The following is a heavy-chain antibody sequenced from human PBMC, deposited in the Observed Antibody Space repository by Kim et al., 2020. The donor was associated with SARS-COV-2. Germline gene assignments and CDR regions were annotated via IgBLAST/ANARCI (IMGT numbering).Heavy chain of an antibody. CDR1: GFTFSSYG. CDR2: ISYDGSNK. D-gene: IGHD3-10*01. CDR3: ASTDYYGSGSYRPVDV. J-gene: IGHJ6*02. V-gene: IGHV3-33*05. Sequence: GGSLRLSCAASGFTFSSYGMHWVRQAPGKGLECVAVISYDGSNKYYADSVKGRFTISRDNSKNTLYLQMNSLRAEDTAVYYCASTDYYGSGSYRPVDVWGQGTTVTVSS.